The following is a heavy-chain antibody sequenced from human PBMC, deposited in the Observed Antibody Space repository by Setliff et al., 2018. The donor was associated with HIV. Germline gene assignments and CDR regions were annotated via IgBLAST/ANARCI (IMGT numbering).Heavy chain of an antibody. CDR2: IYHSGST. CDR1: GGSISSSSYY. CDR3: ARDPATVTTPDV. Sequence: SETLSLTCTVSGGSISSSSYYWSWIRQPPGKGLEWIGYIYHSGSTYYNPSLKSRITISVDTSKNQFSLKLSSVTAADTAVYYCARDPATVTTPDVWGQGTTVTVSS. D-gene: IGHD4-17*01. V-gene: IGHV4-30-4*08. J-gene: IGHJ6*02.